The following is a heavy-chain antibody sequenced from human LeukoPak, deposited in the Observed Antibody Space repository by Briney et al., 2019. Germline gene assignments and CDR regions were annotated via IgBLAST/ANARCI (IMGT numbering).Heavy chain of an antibody. Sequence: GGSLRLSCAASGFTFSDYYMSWIRQAPGKGLEWVSYISSSGSTIYYADSVKGRFTISRDNSKNTLYLQINSLRAEDTAVYYCAKVVAAANYYYYGMDVWGQGTTVTVSS. CDR2: ISSSGSTI. CDR1: GFTFSDYY. J-gene: IGHJ6*02. D-gene: IGHD6-13*01. CDR3: AKVVAAANYYYYGMDV. V-gene: IGHV3-11*01.